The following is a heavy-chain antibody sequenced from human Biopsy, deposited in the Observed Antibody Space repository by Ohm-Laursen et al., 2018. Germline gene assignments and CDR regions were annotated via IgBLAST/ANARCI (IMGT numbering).Heavy chain of an antibody. CDR3: ALQSVAQMKNFDY. CDR2: ISPKSGDT. D-gene: IGHD6-19*01. J-gene: IGHJ4*02. CDR1: GFSFTGYY. Sequence: ASVKVSCKASGFSFTGYYIHWVRQAPGQGLEWMGWISPKSGDTNYAHKFQSNITMTRDTSMSTAYMEMSRLRCDDTAVYYCALQSVAQMKNFDYWGQGTLVTVSS. V-gene: IGHV1-2*02.